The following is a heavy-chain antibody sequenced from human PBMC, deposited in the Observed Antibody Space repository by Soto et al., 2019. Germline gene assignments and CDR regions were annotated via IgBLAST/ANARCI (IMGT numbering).Heavy chain of an antibody. V-gene: IGHV1-69*13. Sequence: GASVKVSCKTSGGTFSSYAISWVRQAPGQGLEWMGGIIPIFGTANYAQKFQGRVTITADESTSTAYMELSSLRSEDTAVYYCVREKYKWELVDPDVFVIFRQGTMV. CDR2: IIPIFGTA. CDR3: VREKYKWELVDPDVFVI. CDR1: GGTFSSYA. D-gene: IGHD1-26*01. J-gene: IGHJ3*02.